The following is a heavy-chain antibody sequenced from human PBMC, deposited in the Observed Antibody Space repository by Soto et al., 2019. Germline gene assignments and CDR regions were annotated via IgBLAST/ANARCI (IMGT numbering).Heavy chain of an antibody. CDR1: GYPFTSYY. CDR2: INPSGDRT. J-gene: IGHJ5*02. V-gene: IGHV1-46*01. D-gene: IGHD6-6*01. CDR3: AKDLTRQLAYWLDP. Sequence: ASVKVSCKASGYPFTSYYMHWLRQAPGQGLEWMGIINPSGDRTDYAQKFQGRVTLTRDTSIATAYLTLTSLTSDDTALYYCAKDLTRQLAYWLDPWGQGTQVTVS.